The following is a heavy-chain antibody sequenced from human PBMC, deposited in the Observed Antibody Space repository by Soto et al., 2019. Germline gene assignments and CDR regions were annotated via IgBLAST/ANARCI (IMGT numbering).Heavy chain of an antibody. CDR2: INHSGST. V-gene: IGHV4-34*01. CDR3: ARVSGGGAINKYHWFDP. D-gene: IGHD3-16*02. CDR1: GGSFSGYY. J-gene: IGHJ5*02. Sequence: SETLSLTCAVDGGSFSGYYWSWIRQPPGKGLEWIGEINHSGSTNYNPSLKSRVTISVDTSKNQFSLKLSSVTAADTAVYYCARVSGGGAINKYHWFDPWAQGTLVTVSS.